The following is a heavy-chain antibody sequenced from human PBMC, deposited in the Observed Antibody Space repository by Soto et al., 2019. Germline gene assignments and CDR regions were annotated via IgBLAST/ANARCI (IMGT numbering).Heavy chain of an antibody. CDR1: GCTCSSYA. D-gene: IGHD5-18*01. V-gene: IGHV1-69*01. Sequence: QVQLVQSGAEVKKPGSSVKVSGKASGCTCSSYAISWVRQPPGQGLEWMGGIIPIFGTANYAQKFQGRVTITADESTSTAYMELSSLRSADTAVYYCARPGYSYDPNGPFDYWGQGTLVTVS. J-gene: IGHJ4*02. CDR3: ARPGYSYDPNGPFDY. CDR2: IIPIFGTA.